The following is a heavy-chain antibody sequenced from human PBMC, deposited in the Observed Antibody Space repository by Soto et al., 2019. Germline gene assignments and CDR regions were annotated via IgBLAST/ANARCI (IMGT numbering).Heavy chain of an antibody. V-gene: IGHV4-61*01. J-gene: IGHJ4*02. CDR2: IYYTGGT. CDR3: SRVRGGFGSGASSLIFDF. Sequence: QVQLQESGPGLVRPSETLSLTCSVSGGSVRSGSYYWAWIRQPAGKALEWIGHIYYTGGTHYNPSLATRVTMYIDISIRQVSRRLKSATAADTAVYYCSRVRGGFGSGASSLIFDFWGQGVLVTVSS. D-gene: IGHD3-10*01. CDR1: GGSVRSGSYY.